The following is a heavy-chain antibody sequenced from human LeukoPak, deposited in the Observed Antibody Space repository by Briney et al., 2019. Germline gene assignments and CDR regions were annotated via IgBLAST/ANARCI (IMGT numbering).Heavy chain of an antibody. Sequence: GGTLRLSCAASGFTFSSYGMSWVRQAPGKGLEWVSAISGSGGSTYYADSVKGRFTISRDNSKNTLYLQMNSLRAEDTAVYYCAKGSKSIPVDPWGQGTLVTVSS. J-gene: IGHJ5*02. CDR1: GFTFSSYG. D-gene: IGHD2-2*01. CDR2: ISGSGGST. V-gene: IGHV3-23*01. CDR3: AKGSKSIPVDP.